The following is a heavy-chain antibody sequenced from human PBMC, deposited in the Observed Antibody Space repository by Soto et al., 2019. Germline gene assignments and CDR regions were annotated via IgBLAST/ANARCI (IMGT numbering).Heavy chain of an antibody. V-gene: IGHV1-69*13. CDR1: GGTFSSYA. J-gene: IGHJ6*02. Sequence: ASVKVSCKASGGTFSSYAISWVRQAPGQGLEWMGGIIPIFGTANYAQKFQGRVTITADESTSTAYMELSSLRSEDTAVYYCASSVAKYYYYGMDVWAQRTTVTVSS. CDR2: IIPIFGTA. D-gene: IGHD6-19*01. CDR3: ASSVAKYYYYGMDV.